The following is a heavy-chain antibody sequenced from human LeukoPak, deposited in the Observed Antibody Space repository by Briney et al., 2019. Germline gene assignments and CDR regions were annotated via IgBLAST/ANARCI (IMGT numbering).Heavy chain of an antibody. Sequence: GASVKVSCKASGYTFTGYYMHWVRQAPGQGLEWMGWINPNSGGTNYAQKFQGRVTVTRDTSISTAYMELSRLRSDDTAVYYCARDYYGSGSNNWFDPWGQGTLVTVSS. J-gene: IGHJ5*02. CDR1: GYTFTGYY. V-gene: IGHV1-2*02. CDR2: INPNSGGT. D-gene: IGHD3-10*01. CDR3: ARDYYGSGSNNWFDP.